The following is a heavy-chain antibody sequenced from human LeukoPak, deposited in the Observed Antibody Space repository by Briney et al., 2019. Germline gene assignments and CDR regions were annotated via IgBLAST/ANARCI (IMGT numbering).Heavy chain of an antibody. D-gene: IGHD1-26*01. Sequence: ASVKVSCKASGYTFTSYGISWVRQAPGQGLEWMGWINTFNGNTNYAQKLQGRVTVTADPSTSTAYMELSSLRSDDTAMYYCARVWDLGAVYMDVWGKGTTVTVSS. CDR2: INTFNGNT. V-gene: IGHV1-18*01. J-gene: IGHJ6*03. CDR3: ARVWDLGAVYMDV. CDR1: GYTFTSYG.